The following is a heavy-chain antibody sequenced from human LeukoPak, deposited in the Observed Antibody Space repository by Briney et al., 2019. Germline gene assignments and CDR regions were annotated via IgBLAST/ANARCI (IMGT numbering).Heavy chain of an antibody. CDR3: ASVHIRQSYYYYYGMDV. V-gene: IGHV3-30-3*01. J-gene: IGHJ6*02. CDR1: GFTFSSYA. D-gene: IGHD2-21*01. CDR2: ISYDGNNK. Sequence: PGGSLRLSCAAAGFTFSSYAMHWVREAPGKGLGRGAVISYDGNNKYYADSVKGRFPISRDNSKNTLYLQMNSLRAEDTAVYYCASVHIRQSYYYYYGMDVWGQGTTVTVSS.